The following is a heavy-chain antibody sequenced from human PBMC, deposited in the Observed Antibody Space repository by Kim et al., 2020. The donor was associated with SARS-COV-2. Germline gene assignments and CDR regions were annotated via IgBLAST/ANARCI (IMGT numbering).Heavy chain of an antibody. CDR3: LGGYYFDY. V-gene: IGHV1-3*01. Sequence: ASVKVSCKTSGHTFTRDSIHWVRQAPGQGLEWMGGIDCGNGNTIYSQKFQGRVTFTTDTSASTAYMELSSLRSEDSTVYYCLGGYYFDYCGQVTLVTVSS. D-gene: IGHD2-15*01. CDR1: GHTFTRDS. J-gene: IGHJ4*02. CDR2: IDCGNGNT.